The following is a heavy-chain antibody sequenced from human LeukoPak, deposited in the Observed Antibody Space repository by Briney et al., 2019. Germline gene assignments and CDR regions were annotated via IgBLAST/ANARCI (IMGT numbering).Heavy chain of an antibody. CDR2: IYTSGST. J-gene: IGHJ4*02. V-gene: IGHV4-4*07. CDR1: GGSISPYY. D-gene: IGHD3-10*01. CDR3: ARAMVRGAYFDY. Sequence: SETLSLTCTVSGGSISPYYWSWIRQPAGKGLEWIGRIYTSGSTNYNPSLKSRVTMPVDTSKNQFSLKLSSVTAADTAVYYCARAMVRGAYFDYWGQGTLVTVSS.